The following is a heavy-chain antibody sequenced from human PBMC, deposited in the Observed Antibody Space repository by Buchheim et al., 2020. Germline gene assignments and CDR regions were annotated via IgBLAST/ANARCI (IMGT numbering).Heavy chain of an antibody. D-gene: IGHD3-10*01. CDR1: GLSFSGYW. CDR3: ARDNGPYSSVVAGLDV. CDR2: INSDGTST. Sequence: EVHLVESGGGLVQPGGSLRLSCAASGLSFSGYWMHWVRQVPGKGLVWVSRINSDGTSTTYADSVKGRFTISRDNAKNTLYLQMNRLRAEDTSVYYCARDNGPYSSVVAGLDVWGQGTT. V-gene: IGHV3-74*01. J-gene: IGHJ6*02.